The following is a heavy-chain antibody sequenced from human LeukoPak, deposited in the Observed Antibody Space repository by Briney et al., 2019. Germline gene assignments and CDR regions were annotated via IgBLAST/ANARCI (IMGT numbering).Heavy chain of an antibody. Sequence: SETLSLTCTVSGGSISSYYWSWIRQPPGKGLEWIGYIYYSGSTNYNPSLKSRVTISVDTSKNQFSLKLSSVTAADTAVYYCARHKRFGLRYFGGTYYYYYMDVWGKGTTVTISS. CDR1: GGSISSYY. CDR2: IYYSGST. D-gene: IGHD3-9*01. J-gene: IGHJ6*03. V-gene: IGHV4-59*08. CDR3: ARHKRFGLRYFGGTYYYYYMDV.